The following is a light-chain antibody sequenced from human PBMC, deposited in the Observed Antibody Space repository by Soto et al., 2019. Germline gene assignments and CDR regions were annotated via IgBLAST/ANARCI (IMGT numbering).Light chain of an antibody. CDR1: QAIADH. CDR2: AAS. CDR3: LQDYNYPRT. V-gene: IGKV1-6*01. J-gene: IGKJ1*01. Sequence: AIQMTQSPSSLSASVGDRVTITCRASQAIADHLNWYHQKPGKAPKLLIYAASSLQSGVPSRFSGSGFGTDFTLTISSLQPEDFATYFCLQDYNYPRTFGQGTKVEMK.